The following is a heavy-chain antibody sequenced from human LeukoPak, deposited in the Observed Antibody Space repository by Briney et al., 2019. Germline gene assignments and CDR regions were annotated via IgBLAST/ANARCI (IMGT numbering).Heavy chain of an antibody. CDR1: GGSISSSSYY. Sequence: SGTLSLTCTVSGGSISSSSYYWGWIRQPPGKGLEWIGSIYYSGSTYYNPSLKSRVTISVDTSKNQFSLKLSSVTAADTAVYYCARDVYCSSTSCYGSDAFDIWGQGTMVTVSS. CDR2: IYYSGST. CDR3: ARDVYCSSTSCYGSDAFDI. V-gene: IGHV4-39*07. D-gene: IGHD2-2*01. J-gene: IGHJ3*02.